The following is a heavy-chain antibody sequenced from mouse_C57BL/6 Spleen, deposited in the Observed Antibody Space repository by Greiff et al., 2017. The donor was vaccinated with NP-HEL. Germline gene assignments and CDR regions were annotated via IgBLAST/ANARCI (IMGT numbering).Heavy chain of an antibody. Sequence: EVQLQQSGPELVKPGASVKISCKASGYSFTGYYMNWVKQSPEKSLEWIGEINPSTGGTTYNQKFKAKATLTVDKSSSTAYMQLKSLTSEDSAVYYCARTYFDYWGQGTTLTGSS. V-gene: IGHV1-42*01. CDR1: GYSFTGYY. CDR3: ARTYFDY. J-gene: IGHJ2*01. CDR2: INPSTGGT.